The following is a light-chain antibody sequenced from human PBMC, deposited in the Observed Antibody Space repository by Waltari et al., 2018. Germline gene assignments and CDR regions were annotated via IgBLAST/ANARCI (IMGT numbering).Light chain of an antibody. CDR2: TAS. CDR3: QQSYSTPYS. J-gene: IGKJ2*03. V-gene: IGKV1-39*01. Sequence: DIRMTQSPSSLSASVGDRVTITCRASQDIRRYLNWYQQKPGKAPNLLIYTASSLQSGVPPRFIGSGSGTDFTLTITSLQPEDFATYFCQQSYSTPYSFAQGTKVEIK. CDR1: QDIRRY.